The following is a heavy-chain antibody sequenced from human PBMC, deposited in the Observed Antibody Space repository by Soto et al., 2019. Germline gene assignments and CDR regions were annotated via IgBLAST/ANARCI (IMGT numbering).Heavy chain of an antibody. V-gene: IGHV3-21*01. D-gene: IGHD2-21*01. CDR2: ISSSSSYI. CDR3: ATFCGGDCYRGTGKFDP. Sequence: GGSLRLSCAASGSTFSSYSMNWVRQAPGKGLEWVSSISSSSSYIYYADSVKGRFTISRDNAKNSLYLQMNSLRAEDTAVYYCATFCGGDCYRGTGKFDPWGQGTLVTVSS. J-gene: IGHJ5*02. CDR1: GSTFSSYS.